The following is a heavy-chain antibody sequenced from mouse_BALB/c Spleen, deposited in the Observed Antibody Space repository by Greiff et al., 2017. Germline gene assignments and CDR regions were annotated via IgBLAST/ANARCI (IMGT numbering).Heavy chain of an antibody. V-gene: IGHV5-4*02. J-gene: IGHJ2*01. CDR1: GFTFSDYY. CDR3: ARDGGLRSFDY. Sequence: EVKLMESGGGLVKPGGSLKLSCAASGFTFSDYYMYWVRQTPEKRLEWVATISDGGSYTYYPDSVKGRFTISRDNAKNNLYLQMSSLKSEDTAMYYCARDGGLRSFDYWGQGTTLTVSS. D-gene: IGHD3-1*01. CDR2: ISDGGSYT.